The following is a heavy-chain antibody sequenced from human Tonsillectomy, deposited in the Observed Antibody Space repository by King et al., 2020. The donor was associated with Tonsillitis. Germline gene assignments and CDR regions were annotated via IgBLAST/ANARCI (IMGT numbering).Heavy chain of an antibody. CDR2: IVGSGTDT. CDR3: AKATVPSCSGHMCFPLDY. CDR1: GFTFSNYA. Sequence: VQLVESGGGLVQPGGSLRISCAASGFTFSNYAMNWVRQVPGKGLEWVSSIVGSGTDTYSVDSVKGRFTISRDNSKNTLYLQMNSLRAEDTAIYYCAKATVPSCSGHMCFPLDYWGQGTLVTVST. V-gene: IGHV3-23*04. J-gene: IGHJ4*02. D-gene: IGHD2-15*01.